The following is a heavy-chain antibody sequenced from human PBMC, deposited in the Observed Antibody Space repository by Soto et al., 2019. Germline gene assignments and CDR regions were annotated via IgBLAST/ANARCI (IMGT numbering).Heavy chain of an antibody. CDR2: IIPIFGTA. V-gene: IGHV1-69*12. J-gene: IGHJ3*02. CDR3: ARGRDGYKDDAFDI. D-gene: IGHD5-12*01. CDR1: GGTFSSYA. Sequence: QVQLVQSGAEVKKPGSSVKVSCKASGGTFSSYAISWVRQAPGQGLEWMGGIIPIFGTANYAQKFQGRVTSTADESTSTAYMELSSLRSEDTTVYYCARGRDGYKDDAFDIWGQGTMVTVSS.